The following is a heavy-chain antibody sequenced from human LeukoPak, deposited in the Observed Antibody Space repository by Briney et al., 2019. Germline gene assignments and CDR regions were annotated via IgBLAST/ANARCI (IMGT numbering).Heavy chain of an antibody. Sequence: PGGSLRLSCAASGFTFSSYWMHWVRHAPGKGLVWVSRINSDGSSTSYADSVRGRFSISRDIAKNTLYLQMNSLRAEDTAVYYCARGLSGYASSLGYWGQGTLVTVSA. CDR2: INSDGSST. V-gene: IGHV3-74*01. CDR1: GFTFSSYW. J-gene: IGHJ4*02. D-gene: IGHD6-6*01. CDR3: ARGLSGYASSLGY.